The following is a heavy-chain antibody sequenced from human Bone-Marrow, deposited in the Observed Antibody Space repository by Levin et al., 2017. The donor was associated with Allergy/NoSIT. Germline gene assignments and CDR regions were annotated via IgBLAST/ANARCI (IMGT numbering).Heavy chain of an antibody. J-gene: IGHJ4*02. CDR2: ISVDGSVS. CDR1: GMTFSSYA. CDR3: AREGPGGAPHDY. V-gene: IGHV3-30*04. D-gene: IGHD3-16*01. Sequence: QPGGSLRLSCTASGMTFSSYAMHWVRLAPGKGLEWVALISVDGSVSYYAHSVRGRVTISRDDSRNTLYLQMSSLRPEDTAVYYCAREGPGGAPHDYWGQGTLVTVSS.